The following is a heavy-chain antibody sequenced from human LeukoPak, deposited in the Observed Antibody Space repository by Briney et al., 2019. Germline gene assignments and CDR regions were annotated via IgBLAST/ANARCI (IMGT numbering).Heavy chain of an antibody. CDR3: AKDRDDHGDYVFDS. V-gene: IGHV3-23*01. J-gene: IGHJ4*02. CDR2: IGRSGDST. Sequence: GGSLRLSCAASGFDFNSYVVGWVRQAPGERPEWVSIIGRSGDSTNYADFVKGRFTISRDNFKNTLSLEMNSLRAEDTAVYYCAKDRDDHGDYVFDSWGQGTLVTVSS. D-gene: IGHD4-17*01. CDR1: GFDFNSYV.